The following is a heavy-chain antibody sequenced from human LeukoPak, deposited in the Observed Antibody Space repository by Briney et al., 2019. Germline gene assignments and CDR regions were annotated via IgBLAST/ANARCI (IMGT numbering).Heavy chain of an antibody. CDR3: ARGATISETGYFDF. J-gene: IGHJ4*03. Sequence: SETLSLTCAVYGGSFSRYYWSWIRQSPGKGLEWIAEIDHRGDTNYNPSAKSRVTISVDTSKSQFSLKVRSLSAADTAVYYCARGATISETGYFDFWGQGTLVTVSS. CDR2: IDHRGDT. V-gene: IGHV4-34*01. CDR1: GGSFSRYY. D-gene: IGHD3-3*02.